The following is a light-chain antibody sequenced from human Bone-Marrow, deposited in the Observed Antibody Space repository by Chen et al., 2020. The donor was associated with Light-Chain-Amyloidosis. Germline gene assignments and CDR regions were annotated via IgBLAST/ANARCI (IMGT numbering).Light chain of an antibody. CDR1: QTISSNY. Sequence: IVLTQSPGTLSLSPGEGANLSCRASQTISSNYLTWYQQKFGQAPRLLIYGSSSRATGIPDRCTGSGSGTDFTLTINRLEPEDFAMYNCQQYGTSPLTFGGGTKVEIK. CDR2: GSS. CDR3: QQYGTSPLT. V-gene: IGKV3-20*01. J-gene: IGKJ4*01.